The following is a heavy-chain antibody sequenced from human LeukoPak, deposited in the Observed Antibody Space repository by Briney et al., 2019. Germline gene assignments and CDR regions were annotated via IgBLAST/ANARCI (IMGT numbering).Heavy chain of an antibody. CDR3: AREGQQQLVFPTHNWFDP. CDR2: INPNSGGT. D-gene: IGHD6-13*01. V-gene: IGHV1-2*02. Sequence: ASVKVSCKASGYTFTSYGISWVRQAPGQGLEWMGWINPNSGGTNYAQKFQGRVTMTRDTSISTAYMELSRLRSDDTAVYYCAREGQQQLVFPTHNWFDPWGQGTLVTVSS. J-gene: IGHJ5*02. CDR1: GYTFTSYG.